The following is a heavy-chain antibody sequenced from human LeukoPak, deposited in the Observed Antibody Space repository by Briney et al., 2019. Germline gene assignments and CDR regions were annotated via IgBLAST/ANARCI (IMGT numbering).Heavy chain of an antibody. J-gene: IGHJ5*02. Sequence: SVKVSCKASGGTFSSYAISWVRQAPGQGLEWMGGIIPIFGTANYAQKFQGRVTLTRDMSTSTDYLELSSLRSEDTAAYYCARDNSVRDEAWWFNPWGQGTLVTVSS. CDR1: GGTFSSYA. CDR3: ARDNSVRDEAWWFNP. V-gene: IGHV1-69*05. CDR2: IIPIFGTA. D-gene: IGHD5-24*01.